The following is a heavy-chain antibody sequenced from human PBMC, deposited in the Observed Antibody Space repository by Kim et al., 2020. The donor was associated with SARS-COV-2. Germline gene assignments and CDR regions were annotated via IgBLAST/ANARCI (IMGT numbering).Heavy chain of an antibody. CDR3: ARDASKKYSSGWYDP. D-gene: IGHD6-19*01. CDR1: GYTFTSYG. CDR2: ISAYNGNT. V-gene: IGHV1-18*01. J-gene: IGHJ5*02. Sequence: ASVKVSCKASGYTFTSYGISWVRQAPGQGLEWMGWISAYNGNTNYAQKLQGRVTMTTDTSTSTAYMELRSLRSDDTAVYYCARDASKKYSSGWYDPWGQGTLVTVSS.